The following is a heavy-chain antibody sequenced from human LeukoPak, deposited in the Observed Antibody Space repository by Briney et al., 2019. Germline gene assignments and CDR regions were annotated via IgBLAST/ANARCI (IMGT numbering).Heavy chain of an antibody. V-gene: IGHV4-34*01. D-gene: IGHD6-19*01. CDR2: INHSGST. Sequence: SETLSLTCAVYGGSFSGYYWSWIRQPPGKGLEWIGEINHSGSTNYNPSLKSRVTISVDTSKNQFSLKLSSVTAADTAVYYCARAGYSSGWAFDYWGQGTLVTVSS. CDR3: ARAGYSSGWAFDY. J-gene: IGHJ4*02. CDR1: GGSFSGYY.